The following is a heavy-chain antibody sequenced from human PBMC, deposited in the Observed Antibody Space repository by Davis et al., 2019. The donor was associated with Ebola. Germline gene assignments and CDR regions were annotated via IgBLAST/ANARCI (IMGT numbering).Heavy chain of an antibody. J-gene: IGHJ4*02. D-gene: IGHD6-19*01. CDR3: ARHGSGWSPLGY. CDR2: IYYSGST. CDR1: GGSISSSSYN. V-gene: IGHV4-39*01. Sequence: MPSETLSLTCTVSGGSISSSSYNWGWIRQPPGKGLEWIGSIYYSGSTYYNPSLKSRVTISVDTSKNQFSLKLSSVTAADTAVYFCARHGSGWSPLGYWGQGTLVTVSS.